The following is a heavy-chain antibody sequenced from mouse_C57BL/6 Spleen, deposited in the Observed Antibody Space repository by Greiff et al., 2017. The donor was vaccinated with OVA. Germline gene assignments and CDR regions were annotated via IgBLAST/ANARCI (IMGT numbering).Heavy chain of an antibody. CDR3: ARYRLYFDV. CDR1: GFTFTDYY. V-gene: IGHV7-3*01. CDR2: IRNKANGYTT. J-gene: IGHJ1*03. Sequence: EVKLVESGGGLVQPGGSLSLSCAASGFTFTDYYMSWVRQPPGKALEWLGFIRNKANGYTTEYSASVKGRFTISRDNSQSILYLQMNALRAEDSATYYCARYRLYFDVWGKGTTVTVSS.